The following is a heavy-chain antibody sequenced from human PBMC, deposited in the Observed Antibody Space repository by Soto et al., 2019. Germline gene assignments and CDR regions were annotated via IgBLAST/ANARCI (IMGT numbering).Heavy chain of an antibody. Sequence: QVQLMQSGAEVKKPGASVKVSCKTSVYMSISWVRQAPGQGPEWMGWISAYSGKTQYSQNFQDRFTMTTDTSTNTAYMELWSLRSEDTAIYYCAVDSSGSTADYYYYYGLDVWGQGTTVTVSS. CDR3: AVDSSGSTADYYYYYGLDV. V-gene: IGHV1-18*01. J-gene: IGHJ6*02. CDR2: ISAYSGKT. CDR1: VYMS. D-gene: IGHD3-22*01.